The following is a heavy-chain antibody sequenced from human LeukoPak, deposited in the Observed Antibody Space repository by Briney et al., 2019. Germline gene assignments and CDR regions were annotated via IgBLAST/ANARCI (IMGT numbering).Heavy chain of an antibody. CDR2: IRTKANIYAA. Sequence: GGSLRLSCTASGFTFSDSAMHWVRQASGKGLEWVGRIRTKANIYAAEYAASVKGRFTISRDDSKNTAYLQMNSLKTEDTAVYYCATFISESAYWGQGTLVTVSS. J-gene: IGHJ4*02. CDR1: GFTFSDSA. CDR3: ATFISESAY. D-gene: IGHD2/OR15-2a*01. V-gene: IGHV3-73*01.